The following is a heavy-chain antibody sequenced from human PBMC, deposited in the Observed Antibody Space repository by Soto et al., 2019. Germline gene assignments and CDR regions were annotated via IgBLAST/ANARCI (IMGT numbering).Heavy chain of an antibody. D-gene: IGHD3-10*01. V-gene: IGHV3-48*03. J-gene: IGHJ4*02. CDR3: ARGFGRFNY. Sequence: EVQLLESGGGLVQPGGSLRLSCGVSGFIFNDFEMNWVRQAPGKGPEWLAYIDGSGATKKYADSVRGRFTISRDNPNNSMFLQMSSLSAADTAIYYCARGFGRFNYWGQGTLVSVSS. CDR2: IDGSGATK. CDR1: GFIFNDFE.